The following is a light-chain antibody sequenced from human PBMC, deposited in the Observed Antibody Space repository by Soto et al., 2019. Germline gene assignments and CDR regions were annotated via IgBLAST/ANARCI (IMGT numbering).Light chain of an antibody. CDR1: SSNIGAGYD. Sequence: QAVVTQPPSVSGAPGQRVTISCTGSSSNIGAGYDVHWYQQLPGTAPKLLIYGISNRPSGVPDRFSGSKSGTSASLAITGLQAEDEADYYCQSYDSSLSWVFGGGTKLTVL. J-gene: IGLJ3*02. CDR2: GIS. CDR3: QSYDSSLSWV. V-gene: IGLV1-40*01.